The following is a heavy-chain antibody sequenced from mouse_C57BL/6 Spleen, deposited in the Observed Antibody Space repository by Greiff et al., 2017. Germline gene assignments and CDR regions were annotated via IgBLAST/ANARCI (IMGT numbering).Heavy chain of an antibody. D-gene: IGHD1-1*01. CDR3: AYYGSSYVGFMDY. J-gene: IGHJ4*01. CDR1: GYTFTSYG. Sequence: VQLQESGAELARPGASVKLSCKASGYTFTSYGISWVKQRTGQGLEWIGEIYPRSGNTYYNEQFKGKATLTADKSSSTAYMELRSLTSEDSAVYFCAYYGSSYVGFMDYWGQGTSVTVSS. CDR2: IYPRSGNT. V-gene: IGHV1-81*01.